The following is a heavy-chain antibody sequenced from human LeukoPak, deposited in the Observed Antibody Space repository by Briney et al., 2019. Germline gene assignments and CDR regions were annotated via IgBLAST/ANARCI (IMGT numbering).Heavy chain of an antibody. CDR1: GFTFSSYA. Sequence: GGSLRLSCAASGFTFSSYAMSWVRQAPGKGLEWVSGISGSGGSTYYADSVKGRFTISRDNSKNTLYLQMNSLRAEDTAVYYCAKDQMEGGATDYWGQGTLVTVSS. D-gene: IGHD1-1*01. CDR3: AKDQMEGGATDY. CDR2: ISGSGGST. V-gene: IGHV3-23*01. J-gene: IGHJ4*02.